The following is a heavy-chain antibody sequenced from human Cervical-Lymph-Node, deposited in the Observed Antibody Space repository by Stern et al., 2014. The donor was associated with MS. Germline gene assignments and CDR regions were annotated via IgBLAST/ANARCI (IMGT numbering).Heavy chain of an antibody. V-gene: IGHV4-59*01. CDR3: AVGSGYGLFEV. J-gene: IGHJ4*02. Sequence: QVQLQEPGPGLVRPSETLSLTCAVSGASINSYYWSWIRLPPGKGLEWIGYVYYGGNTNYSPSLKSRVTISADTSKDQFSLNLRSVTAADTAIYYCAVGSGYGLFEVWGQGSLVTVSS. D-gene: IGHD5-12*01. CDR1: GASINSYY. CDR2: VYYGGNT.